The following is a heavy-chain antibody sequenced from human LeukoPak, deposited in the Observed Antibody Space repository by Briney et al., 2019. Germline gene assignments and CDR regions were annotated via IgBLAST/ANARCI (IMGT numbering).Heavy chain of an antibody. CDR3: ARGPYCSGGSCYARTFDY. J-gene: IGHJ4*02. D-gene: IGHD2-15*01. V-gene: IGHV4-34*01. CDR1: GGSFSGYY. CDR2: INHSGST. Sequence: PSETLSLTCAVYGGSFSGYYWSWLRQPPGKGLEWIGEINHSGSTNYNPSLKSRVTISVDTSKNQFSLKLSSVTAADTAVYYCARGPYCSGGSCYARTFDYWGQGTLVTVSS.